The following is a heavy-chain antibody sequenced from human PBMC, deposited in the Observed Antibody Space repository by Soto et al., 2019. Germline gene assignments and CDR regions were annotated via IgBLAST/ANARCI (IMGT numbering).Heavy chain of an antibody. CDR1: GGSFSGYY. J-gene: IGHJ5*02. V-gene: IGHV4-34*01. Sequence: SETLSLTCAVYGGSFSGYYWSWIRQPPGKGLEWIGEINHSGSTNYNPSLKSRVTISVGTSKNQFSLKLSSVTAADTAVYYCARRDGLTDWVAPWGQGTLVTVSS. D-gene: IGHD3-9*01. CDR3: ARRDGLTDWVAP. CDR2: INHSGST.